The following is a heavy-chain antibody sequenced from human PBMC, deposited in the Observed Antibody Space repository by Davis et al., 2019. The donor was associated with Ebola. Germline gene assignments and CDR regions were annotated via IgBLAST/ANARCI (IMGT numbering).Heavy chain of an antibody. J-gene: IGHJ4*02. Sequence: PGGSLRLSCKGSGYSFTSYWIGWVRQMPGKGLEWMGIIYPGDSDTRYSPSFQGQVTISADKSISTAYLQWSSLKASDTAMYYCASRTRIAGAGPSYFDYWGQGTLVTVSS. V-gene: IGHV5-51*01. CDR3: ASRTRIAGAGPSYFDY. D-gene: IGHD6-13*01. CDR2: IYPGDSDT. CDR1: GYSFTSYW.